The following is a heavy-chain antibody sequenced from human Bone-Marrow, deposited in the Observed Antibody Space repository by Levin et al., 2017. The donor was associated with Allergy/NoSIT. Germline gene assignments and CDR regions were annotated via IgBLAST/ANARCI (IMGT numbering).Heavy chain of an antibody. J-gene: IGHJ4*02. D-gene: IGHD3-3*01. CDR3: AHGAEYYDFWPHY. CDR1: VFSLTTSGVG. Sequence: SGPTLVKPTQTLTLTCTVSVFSLTTSGVGVGWIRQPPGKALEWLAVIYWNDDKFYSPHLKRRLTITKDPSKNQVVLTMTNMDPMDTATYYCAHGAEYYDFWPHYWGQGALLTVSS. CDR2: IYWNDDK. V-gene: IGHV2-5*01.